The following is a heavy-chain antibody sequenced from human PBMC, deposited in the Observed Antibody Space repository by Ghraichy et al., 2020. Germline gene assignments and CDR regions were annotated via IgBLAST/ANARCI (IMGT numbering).Heavy chain of an antibody. V-gene: IGHV1-8*01. D-gene: IGHD3-22*01. Sequence: ASVKVSCKASGYTFTSYDINWVRQATGQGLEWMGWMNPNSGNTGYAQKFQGRVTMTRNTSISTAYMELSSLRSEDTAVYYCARKGDDSSGYYFYGYWGQGTLVTVSS. CDR1: GYTFTSYD. CDR2: MNPNSGNT. CDR3: ARKGDDSSGYYFYGY. J-gene: IGHJ4*02.